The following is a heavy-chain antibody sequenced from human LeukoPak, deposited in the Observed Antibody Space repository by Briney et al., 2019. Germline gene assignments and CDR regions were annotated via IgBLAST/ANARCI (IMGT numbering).Heavy chain of an antibody. J-gene: IGHJ4*02. V-gene: IGHV1-2*06. D-gene: IGHD6-19*01. CDR3: AKSGWYGQYCFDY. CDR2: INPNSGGT. Sequence: ASVKVSCKTSGYTFTGYYMHWVRQAPGQGLEWMGRINPNSGGTDYAQKFQARVTMTRDTSISTAYMELSRLRSDDTAIYYCAKSGWYGQYCFDYWGQGTLVTASS. CDR1: GYTFTGYY.